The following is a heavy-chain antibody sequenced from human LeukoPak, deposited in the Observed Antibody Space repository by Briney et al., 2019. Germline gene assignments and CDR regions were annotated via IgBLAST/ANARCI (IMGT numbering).Heavy chain of an antibody. V-gene: IGHV3-7*03. CDR3: ARDQYYDFWSGYYYYYYGMDV. CDR2: IKQDGSEK. CDR1: GSTFSSYW. Sequence: GGSLRLSCAASGSTFSSYWMSWVRQAPGKGLEWVANIKQDGSEKYYVDSVKGRFTISRDNAKNSLYLQMNSLRAEDTAVYYCARDQYYDFWSGYYYYYYGMDVWGQGTTVTVSS. J-gene: IGHJ6*02. D-gene: IGHD3-3*01.